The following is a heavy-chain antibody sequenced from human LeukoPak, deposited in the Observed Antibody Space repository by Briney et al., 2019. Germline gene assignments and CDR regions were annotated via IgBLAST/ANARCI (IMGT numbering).Heavy chain of an antibody. CDR2: INTSGNT. CDR1: GGSFSGYT. J-gene: IGHJ4*02. V-gene: IGHV4-34*01. Sequence: SETLSLTCDVYGGSFSGYTWDWIRQPPGKGLEWTGEINTSGNTNYNPSLKSRLSISVDTSKNQFSLKVNSVTAADTAVYSCVRRGYASGQEIGDFWGQGTLVTVSS. CDR3: VRRGYASGQEIGDF. D-gene: IGHD5-18*01.